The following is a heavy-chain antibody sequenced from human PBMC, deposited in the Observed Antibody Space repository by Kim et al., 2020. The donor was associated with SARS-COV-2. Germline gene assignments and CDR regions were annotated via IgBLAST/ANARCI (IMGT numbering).Heavy chain of an antibody. D-gene: IGHD3-16*01. V-gene: IGHV4-39*01. J-gene: IGHJ4*02. CDR2: T. Sequence: TSYNPSLKSRVTISVDTSKNQFSLKLSSVTAADTAVYYCAKVRGGYFFDYWGQGTLVTVSS. CDR3: AKVRGGYFFDY.